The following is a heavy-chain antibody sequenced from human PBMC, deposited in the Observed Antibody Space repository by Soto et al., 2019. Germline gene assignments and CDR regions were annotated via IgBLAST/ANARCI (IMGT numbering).Heavy chain of an antibody. J-gene: IGHJ4*02. CDR3: ARGRPQPDY. V-gene: IGHV1-8*02. CDR1: GGTFSSYA. D-gene: IGHD5-18*01. CDR2: MNPNSGNT. Sequence: QVQLVQSGAEVKKPGSSVKVSCKASGGTFSSYAISWVRQAPGQGLEWMGGMNPNSGNTGYAQKFQGRVTMTRNTSISTAYMELSSLRSEDTAVYYCARGRPQPDYWGQGTLVTVSS.